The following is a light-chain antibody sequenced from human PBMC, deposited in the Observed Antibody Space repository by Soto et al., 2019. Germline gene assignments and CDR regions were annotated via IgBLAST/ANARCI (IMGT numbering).Light chain of an antibody. Sequence: IVMTQSPLSLPVTPGEPASISCRYSQSHLHSNGYNYLDWYLQKPGQSPQLLIYLGSNRASGVPERFSGSGSGTDFTLNISRVEAEDFGVYYCMQALQTPNTFGQGTRLEIK. CDR1: QSHLHSNGYNY. CDR2: LGS. V-gene: IGKV2-28*01. CDR3: MQALQTPNT. J-gene: IGKJ5*01.